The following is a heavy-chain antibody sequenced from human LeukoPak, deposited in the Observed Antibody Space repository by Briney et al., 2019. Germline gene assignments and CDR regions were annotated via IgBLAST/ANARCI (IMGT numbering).Heavy chain of an antibody. D-gene: IGHD3-10*01. CDR3: AKENRGYYYYGMDV. V-gene: IGHV3-23*01. CDR1: GFTFSSYA. Sequence: PGGSLRLSCAASGFTFSSYAMSWARQAPGKGLEWVSGISSSGGSTYYADSVKGRFTISRDNSKNTLYLQMNSLRAEDTAVYYCAKENRGYYYYGMDVWGQGTTVTVSS. CDR2: ISSSGGST. J-gene: IGHJ6*02.